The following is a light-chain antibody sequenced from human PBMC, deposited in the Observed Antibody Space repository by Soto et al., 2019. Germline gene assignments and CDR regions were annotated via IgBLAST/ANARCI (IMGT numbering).Light chain of an antibody. V-gene: IGKV1-39*01. CDR1: QSISSY. J-gene: IGKJ4*01. CDR3: PQSYSTPLT. Sequence: DIQMTQSPSSLSASVGDRVTITCRASQSISSYLNWYQQKPGKAPKLPIYAASSLQSGVPSRFSGSGSGTDFTLTISSLQPEDFATYYCPQSYSTPLTFGGGTKVEIK. CDR2: AAS.